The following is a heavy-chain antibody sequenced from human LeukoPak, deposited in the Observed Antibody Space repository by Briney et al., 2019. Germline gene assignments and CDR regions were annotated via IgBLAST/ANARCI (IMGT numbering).Heavy chain of an antibody. CDR1: GGSISSGDYY. D-gene: IGHD6-13*01. J-gene: IGHJ4*02. V-gene: IGHV4-30-4*08. Sequence: PSETLSFTFTVSGGSISSGDYYWSWIRQPPGKGLEWIGYIYYSGSTYYNPSLKSRVTISVDTSKSQFSLKLSSVTAADTAVYYCASSIAAATYGYWGQGTLVTVSS. CDR2: IYYSGST. CDR3: ASSIAAATYGY.